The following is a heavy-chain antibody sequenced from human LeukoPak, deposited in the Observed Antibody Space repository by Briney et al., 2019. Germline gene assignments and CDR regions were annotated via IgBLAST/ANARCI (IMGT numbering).Heavy chain of an antibody. J-gene: IGHJ4*02. V-gene: IGHV3-23*01. D-gene: IGHD2-15*01. CDR1: GFTFTSHG. CDR3: AKRYCSGGSCYSGLDF. CDR2: MSGSGGST. Sequence: GSLRLSCTTSGFTFTSHGMSWVRQAPGKGLEWVSAMSGSGGSTYYADSVKGRFTISRDISKNTLYPQMNSLRAEDTALYYCAKRYCSGGSCYSGLDFWGQGTLVTVSS.